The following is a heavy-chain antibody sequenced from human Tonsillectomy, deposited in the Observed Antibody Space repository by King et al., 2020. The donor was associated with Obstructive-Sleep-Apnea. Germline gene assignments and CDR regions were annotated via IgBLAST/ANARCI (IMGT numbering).Heavy chain of an antibody. CDR1: GFTFSSYS. D-gene: IGHD2-21*02. Sequence: VQLVESGGGLVQPGGPLRLSCAASGFTFSSYSMNWVRQAPGKGLEWVSYISSSSSTIYYADSVKGRFTISRDNAKNSLYLQMNSLRAEDTAVYYCARDGVVVTAIPWVFDYWGQGTLVTVSS. CDR2: ISSSSSTI. V-gene: IGHV3-48*04. J-gene: IGHJ4*02. CDR3: ARDGVVVTAIPWVFDY.